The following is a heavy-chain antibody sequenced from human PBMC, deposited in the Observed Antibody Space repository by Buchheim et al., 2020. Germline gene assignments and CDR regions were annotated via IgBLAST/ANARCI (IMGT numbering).Heavy chain of an antibody. CDR3: ARIHDYYYGMDV. V-gene: IGHV3-48*01. J-gene: IGHJ6*02. CDR1: GFTFSTYN. CDR2: ITTSSSTI. Sequence: EVQLVESGGGLVQPGGSLRLSCAASGFTFSTYNMNWFRQAPGKGLEGFSYITTSSSTIYYADSVKGRFTISRDNPKNSLYLQMNSLRAEDTAVYYCARIHDYYYGMDVWGQGTT.